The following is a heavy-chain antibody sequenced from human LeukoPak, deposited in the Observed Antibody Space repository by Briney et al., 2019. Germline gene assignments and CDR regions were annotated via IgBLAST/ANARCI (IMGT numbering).Heavy chain of an antibody. CDR1: GFTFSNYG. D-gene: IGHD5-18*01. J-gene: IGHJ4*02. CDR3: AKDHLAGYSYGGYYFDY. CDR2: ISYDGSNK. V-gene: IGHV3-30*18. Sequence: GGSLRLSCAASGFTFSNYGMYWVRQAPGKGLEWVAVISYDGSNKNYVDSVKGRFTISRDNSKNTLYLQMSSLRGEDTAVYYCAKDHLAGYSYGGYYFDYWGQGTLVTVSS.